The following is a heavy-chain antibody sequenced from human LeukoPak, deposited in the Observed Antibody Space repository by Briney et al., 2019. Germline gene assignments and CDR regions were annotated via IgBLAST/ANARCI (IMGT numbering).Heavy chain of an antibody. J-gene: IGHJ3*02. Sequence: ASVKVSCKASGYSFATYSLHWVRQAPGQRLEWMGWINPGNGNTKCSQEFQGRVTITRDTSASSAYMELNSLRSEDMAVYYCAREGLDHYDSSGYYYDAFDIWGQGTRVTVSS. CDR2: INPGNGNT. D-gene: IGHD3-22*01. CDR1: GYSFATYS. V-gene: IGHV1-3*03. CDR3: AREGLDHYDSSGYYYDAFDI.